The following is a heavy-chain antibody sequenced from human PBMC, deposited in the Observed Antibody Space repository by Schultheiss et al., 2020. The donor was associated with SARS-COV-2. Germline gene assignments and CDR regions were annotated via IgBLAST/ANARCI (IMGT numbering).Heavy chain of an antibody. CDR2: IYYSGST. CDR3: ARGALRYFDWLPAGGPPSPYFDY. V-gene: IGHV4-59*08. D-gene: IGHD3-9*01. CDR1: GGSISSYY. J-gene: IGHJ4*02. Sequence: SQTLSLTCTVSGGSISSYYWSWIRQPPGKGLEWIGYIYYSGSTNYNPSLKSRVTISVDTSKNQFSLKLSSVTAADTAVYYCARGALRYFDWLPAGGPPSPYFDYWGQGTLVTVSS.